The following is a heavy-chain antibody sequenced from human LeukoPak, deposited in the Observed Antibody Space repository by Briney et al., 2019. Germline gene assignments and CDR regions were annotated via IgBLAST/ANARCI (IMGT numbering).Heavy chain of an antibody. CDR3: ARDYYDSSGYYYGIHDY. J-gene: IGHJ4*02. V-gene: IGHV4-34*01. Sequence: SETLSLTCAVYGGSFSGYYWSWIRQPPGKGLEWIGEINHSGSTNYNPSLKSRVTISVDTSKNQFSLKLSSVTATDTAVYYCARDYYDSSGYYYGIHDYWGQGTLVTVSS. CDR2: INHSGST. CDR1: GGSFSGYY. D-gene: IGHD3-22*01.